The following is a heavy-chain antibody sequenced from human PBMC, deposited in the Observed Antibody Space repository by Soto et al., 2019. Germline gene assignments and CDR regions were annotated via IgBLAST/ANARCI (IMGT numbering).Heavy chain of an antibody. D-gene: IGHD3-10*01. J-gene: IGHJ4*02. Sequence: QVQLVQSGAEVKKPGSSVKVSCKASGGTFSSYTISWVRQAPGQGLEWMGRIIPILGIANYAQKFQGRVTITADKSTSKAYMELSSLRSEDTAVYYCAREGQYYYGSGSYPTIDYWGQGTLVTVSS. CDR1: GGTFSSYT. CDR3: AREGQYYYGSGSYPTIDY. V-gene: IGHV1-69*08. CDR2: IIPILGIA.